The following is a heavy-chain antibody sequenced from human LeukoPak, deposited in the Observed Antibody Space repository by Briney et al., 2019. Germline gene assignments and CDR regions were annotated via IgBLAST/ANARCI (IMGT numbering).Heavy chain of an antibody. Sequence: PGGSLRLSCAASGFTFTRFNMNWVRQAPGRGLELVSSINTSGTYIYYADSVKGRFTISRDNAKNSLYLQMNSLRAEDTAVYYCARPFYYDSKGGEGIDVWGQGTTVTVSS. CDR1: GFTFTRFN. V-gene: IGHV3-21*06. CDR3: ARPFYYDSKGGEGIDV. J-gene: IGHJ6*02. D-gene: IGHD3-22*01. CDR2: INTSGTYI.